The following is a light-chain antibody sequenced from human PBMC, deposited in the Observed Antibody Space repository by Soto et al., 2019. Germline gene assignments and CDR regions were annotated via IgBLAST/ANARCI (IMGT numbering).Light chain of an antibody. Sequence: EIMMTQSPATLSVSPGERATLSCRASQSVGSNVAWYQHKPGQAPRLLIYCATTRATGIPARFSVSGSGTKFSLLISSLQSEDFAVYYCQQHSNWPPYTFGQGTKLEIK. CDR1: QSVGSN. V-gene: IGKV3-15*01. J-gene: IGKJ2*01. CDR2: CAT. CDR3: QQHSNWPPYT.